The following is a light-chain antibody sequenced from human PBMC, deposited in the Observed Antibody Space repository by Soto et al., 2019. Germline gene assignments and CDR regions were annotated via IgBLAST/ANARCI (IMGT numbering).Light chain of an antibody. CDR3: QQYNSYFMFT. V-gene: IGKV1-5*01. CDR2: DAS. Sequence: DIQMTQSPSTLSASVGDRVTITCRASQFITRWLAWYQQKPGKAPKLLIYDASSLESGVPSRLSGSGSGTEFTLTISSLQPDDSAIYYCQQYNSYFMFTFGQGTKVDIK. CDR1: QFITRW. J-gene: IGKJ2*01.